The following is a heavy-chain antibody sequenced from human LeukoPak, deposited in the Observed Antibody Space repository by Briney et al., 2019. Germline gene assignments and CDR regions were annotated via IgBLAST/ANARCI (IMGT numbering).Heavy chain of an antibody. CDR3: ARDRNLPTR. V-gene: IGHV3-7*01. D-gene: IGHD4-17*01. CDR1: GFTFSSYR. J-gene: IGHJ4*02. CDR2: IKQDGSEK. Sequence: GGSLRLSCAASGFTFSSYRMTWFRQAPGKGLEWVANIKQDGSEKSYVDSVKGRFTISRDNGKNSLFLQMNSLRAEDTAVYYCARDRNLPTRWGQGTLVTVSS.